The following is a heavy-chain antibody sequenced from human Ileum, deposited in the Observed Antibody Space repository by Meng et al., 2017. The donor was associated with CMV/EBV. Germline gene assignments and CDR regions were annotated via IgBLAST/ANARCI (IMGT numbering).Heavy chain of an antibody. V-gene: IGHV4-30-4*08. Sequence: GTGLGTLSQAPLHPCTVPVGSSRSGDYWWSWIRQPPGMGLEWIGYISYSGSTYYNPSLRSRVTVSVDTSNNQFSLDLRSGTAADTAVYYCARAVAGWYFDLWGRGTLVTVSS. J-gene: IGHJ2*01. CDR1: VGSSRSGDYW. D-gene: IGHD3-10*01. CDR2: ISYSGST. CDR3: ARAVAGWYFDL.